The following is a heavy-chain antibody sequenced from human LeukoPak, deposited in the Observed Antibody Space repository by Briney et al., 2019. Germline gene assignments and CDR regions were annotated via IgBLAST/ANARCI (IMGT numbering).Heavy chain of an antibody. D-gene: IGHD2-2*01. J-gene: IGHJ4*02. CDR2: ISISGSTI. CDR3: ARDRPRVGLDY. CDR1: GXTFSSYE. V-gene: IGHV3-48*03. Sequence: PGGSLRLSCAASGXTFSSYEMNWVRQAPGKGLEWVSYISISGSTIHYADSVKGRFTISRNNAKNALYLQMNSLRAEDMAVYYCARDRPRVGLDYWGQGTLVTVSS.